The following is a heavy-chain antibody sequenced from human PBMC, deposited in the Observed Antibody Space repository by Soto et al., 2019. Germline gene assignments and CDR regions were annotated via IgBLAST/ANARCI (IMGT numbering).Heavy chain of an antibody. V-gene: IGHV3-30*18. CDR2: ISYDGSNK. J-gene: IGHJ6*02. Sequence: QVQLVESGGGVVQPGRSLRLSCAASGFTFSSYRMHWVRQAPGKGLEWVAVISYDGSNKYYADSVKGRFTISRDNSKNTLYLQMNGLRAEDTAVYYCAKADGWGQGTTVTVSS. CDR3: AKADG. CDR1: GFTFSSYR.